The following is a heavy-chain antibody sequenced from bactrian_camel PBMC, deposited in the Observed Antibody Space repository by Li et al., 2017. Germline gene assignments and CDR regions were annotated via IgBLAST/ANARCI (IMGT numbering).Heavy chain of an antibody. D-gene: IGHD6*01. CDR2: FDSDGGI. Sequence: VESGGGSVQAGGSLTLSCVASGYTSRTYCMAWFRQVPGKEREGVASFDSDGGIMYASSVKDRFTISIDNAKNTLYLQMNSLKSEDTALYYCATGSWYRPDGMDYWGKGTQVTVS. V-gene: IGHV3S8*01. CDR1: GYTSRTYC. J-gene: IGHJ7*01.